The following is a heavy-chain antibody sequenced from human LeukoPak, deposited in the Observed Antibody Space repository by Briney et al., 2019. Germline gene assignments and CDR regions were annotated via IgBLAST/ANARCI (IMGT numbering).Heavy chain of an antibody. D-gene: IGHD3-3*01. V-gene: IGHV1-18*01. CDR3: ATVRFLEWLLFDY. CDR1: GYTFSIYG. J-gene: IGHJ4*02. Sequence: ASVKVSCKASGYTFSIYGFSWVRQAPGQGLEWMGWISVYNGNTNCAQKFQGRVTMTEDTSTDTAYMELSSLRSEDTAVYYCATVRFLEWLLFDYWGQGTLVTVSS. CDR2: ISVYNGNT.